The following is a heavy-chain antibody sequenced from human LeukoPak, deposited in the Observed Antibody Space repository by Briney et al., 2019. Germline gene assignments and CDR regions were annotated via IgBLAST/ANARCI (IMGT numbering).Heavy chain of an antibody. D-gene: IGHD6-6*01. Sequence: PGGSLRLSCAASGFTFSSYSMNWVRQAPGKGLEWVSYISSSSSTIYYADSVKGRFTISRDNAKNSLYLQMNSLRAEDTAVYYCARDLIAARLGEIGYWGQGTLVTVSS. CDR2: ISSSSSTI. J-gene: IGHJ4*02. CDR3: ARDLIAARLGEIGY. V-gene: IGHV3-48*04. CDR1: GFTFSSYS.